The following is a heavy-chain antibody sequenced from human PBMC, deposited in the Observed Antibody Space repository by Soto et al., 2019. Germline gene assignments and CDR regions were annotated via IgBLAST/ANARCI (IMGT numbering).Heavy chain of an antibody. V-gene: IGHV1-2*04. Sequence: ASVKVSCKASGYTFTGYYMHWVRQAPGQGLEWMGWINPNSGGTNYAQKFQGWVTMTRDTSISTAYMELSRLRSDATAVYYCAGDLSVPAAMSPLYYCGMNVWGQGTTVTVSS. CDR2: INPNSGGT. D-gene: IGHD2-2*01. CDR1: GYTFTGYY. CDR3: AGDLSVPAAMSPLYYCGMNV. J-gene: IGHJ6*02.